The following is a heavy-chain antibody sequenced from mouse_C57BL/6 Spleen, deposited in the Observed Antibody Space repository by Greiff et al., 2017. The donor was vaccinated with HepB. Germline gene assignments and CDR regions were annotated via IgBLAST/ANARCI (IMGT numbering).Heavy chain of an antibody. CDR3: TRWGEYFDY. CDR1: GYTFTDYE. V-gene: IGHV1-15*01. CDR2: IDPETGGT. J-gene: IGHJ2*01. Sequence: VQLQQSGAELVRPGASVTLSCKASGYTFTDYEMHWVKQTPVHGLEWIGAIDPETGGTAYNQKFKGKAILTADKSSSTAYMELRSLTSEDSAVYYCTRWGEYFDYWGQGTTLTVSS.